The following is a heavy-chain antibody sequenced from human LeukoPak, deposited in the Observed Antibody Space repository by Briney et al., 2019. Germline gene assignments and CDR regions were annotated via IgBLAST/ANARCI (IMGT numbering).Heavy chain of an antibody. V-gene: IGHV1-2*02. Sequence: ASVKVSCKASGYTFTDHFIHWVRQAPGQGLEWMGWINPKSGGTNYAQKFHGRVAMTRDTSISTAYMELSRLRSDDTAVYFCATQYSPFAFDIWGQGTMVTVSS. CDR2: INPKSGGT. J-gene: IGHJ3*02. CDR3: ATQYSPFAFDI. CDR1: GYTFTDHF. D-gene: IGHD2-21*01.